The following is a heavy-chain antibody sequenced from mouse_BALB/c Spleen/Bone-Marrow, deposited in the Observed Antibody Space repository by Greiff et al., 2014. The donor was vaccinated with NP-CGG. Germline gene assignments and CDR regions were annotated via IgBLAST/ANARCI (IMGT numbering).Heavy chain of an antibody. CDR1: GFTFTDYY. J-gene: IGHJ1*01. Sequence: EVKLVESGGGLVQPGGSLRLSCATSGFTFTDYYMSWVRQPPGKALEWLGFIRNKANGYTTEYSASVKGRFTISRDNSQSILYLQMNTLRAEDSVTYYCARDKNYGSYWYFDVWGAGTTVTVSS. D-gene: IGHD2-1*01. V-gene: IGHV7-3*02. CDR3: ARDKNYGSYWYFDV. CDR2: IRNKANGYTT.